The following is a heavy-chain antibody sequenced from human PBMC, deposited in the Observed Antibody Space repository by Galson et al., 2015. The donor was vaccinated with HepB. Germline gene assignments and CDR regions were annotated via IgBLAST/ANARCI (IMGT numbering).Heavy chain of an antibody. CDR2: INAGNGNT. J-gene: IGHJ5*02. V-gene: IGHV1-3*01. CDR1: GYTFPRYG. D-gene: IGHD2-21*01. Sequence: SVKVYCKDSGYTFPRYGISWVRQAPGQRLEWLGWINAGNGNTKYSQKFQGRVTITRDTSASTAYRELRSLRSEDTAVYYCARAYWGGDCYYGWFDPRGQGTLVTVSS. CDR3: ARAYWGGDCYYGWFDP.